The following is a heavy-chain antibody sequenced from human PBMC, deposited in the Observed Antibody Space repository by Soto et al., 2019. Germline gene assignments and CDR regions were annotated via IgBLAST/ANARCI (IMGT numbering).Heavy chain of an antibody. CDR3: AKDRLSGGYYYYYYMDV. V-gene: IGHV3-23*01. J-gene: IGHJ6*03. Sequence: LSLTCAASGFTFSSYAMSWVRQAPGKGLEWVSAISGSGGSTYYADSVKGRFTISRDNSKNTLYLQMNSLRAEDTAVYYCAKDRLSGGYYYYYYMDVWGKGTTVTVSS. CDR1: GFTFSSYA. CDR2: ISGSGGST. D-gene: IGHD3-10*01.